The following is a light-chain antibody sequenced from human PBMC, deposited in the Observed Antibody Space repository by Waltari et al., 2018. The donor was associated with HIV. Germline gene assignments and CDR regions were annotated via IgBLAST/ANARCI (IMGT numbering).Light chain of an antibody. CDR3: HSHAGNLGV. CDR1: SSNIGAGHA. CDR2: YNI. V-gene: IGLV1-40*01. J-gene: IGLJ3*02. Sequence: QSVLTQPPSVSGAPGQRVTIFCTGSSSNIGAGHAVHWYQLLPGNAPKVVIFYNIERPAGVPARFSGSRSGTSASLAINELRAEDEADYYCHSHAGNLGVFGGGTKVTVL.